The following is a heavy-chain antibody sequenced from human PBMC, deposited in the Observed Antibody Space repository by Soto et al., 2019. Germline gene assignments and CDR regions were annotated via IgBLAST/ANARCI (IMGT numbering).Heavy chain of an antibody. CDR3: ARPSGNYGDYALPLQS. D-gene: IGHD4-17*01. CDR1: GYTFGGYG. V-gene: IGHV1-18*04. CDR2: ISAYTGNT. J-gene: IGHJ5*02. Sequence: QVHLVQSGAEVKKPGASVKVSCKASGYTFGGYGLAWVRQAPGQGLEWMGWISAYTGNTLYAQKFQDRLTMTTDTSTSTAYMELKSLRSDDTGVYFCARPSGNYGDYALPLQSWGQGTLVTVS.